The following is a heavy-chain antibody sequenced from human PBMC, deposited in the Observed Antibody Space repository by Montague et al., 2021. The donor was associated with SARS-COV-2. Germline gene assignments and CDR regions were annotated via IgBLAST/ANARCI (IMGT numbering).Heavy chain of an antibody. V-gene: IGHV2-5*02. CDR1: GFSLSTSGVG. Sequence: VKPTQTLTLTCTFSGFSLSTSGVGVGWIRQPPGKALEWLALIXXXGYKPYSPSLKSRLTITKDTSNNQVVLTMTNMDPVDTATYYCAHSYGDYLFDYWGQGTLVTVSS. CDR2: IXXXGYK. CDR3: AHSYGDYLFDY. D-gene: IGHD4-17*01. J-gene: IGHJ4*02.